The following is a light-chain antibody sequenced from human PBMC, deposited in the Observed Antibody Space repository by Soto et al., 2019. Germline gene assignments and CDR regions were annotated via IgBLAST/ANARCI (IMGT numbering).Light chain of an antibody. CDR2: ATS. Sequence: EIVMTQSPATLSVSPGERATLSCRASQSVSSNLAWYQQKPGQAPRLLIYATSTRATGIPDRFSGSGSGTEFSLTISSLQSEDFAVYHCQQYDNKPPITFGQWTRVEIK. CDR3: QQYDNKPPIT. J-gene: IGKJ5*01. V-gene: IGKV3-15*01. CDR1: QSVSSN.